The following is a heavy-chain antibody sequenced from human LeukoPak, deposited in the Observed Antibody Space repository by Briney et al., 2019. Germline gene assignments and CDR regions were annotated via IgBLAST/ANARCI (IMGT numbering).Heavy chain of an antibody. CDR1: GYTFTSYG. V-gene: IGHV1-18*01. Sequence: ASVKVSCKASGYTFTSYGISWVRQAPGQGLEWMGWISAYNGNANYAQKLQGRVTMTTDTSTSTAYMELRSLRSDDTAVYYCARARRVNSGSYDILYWGQGTLVTVSS. J-gene: IGHJ4*02. D-gene: IGHD1-26*01. CDR3: ARARRVNSGSYDILY. CDR2: ISAYNGNA.